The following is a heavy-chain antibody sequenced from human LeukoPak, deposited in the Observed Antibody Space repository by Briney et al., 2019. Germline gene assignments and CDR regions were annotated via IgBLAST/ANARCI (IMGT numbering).Heavy chain of an antibody. Sequence: ATVKISCKASGYTFTDYYMHWVQQAPGKGLEWVGRVYPEDGETIYAENFQGRVPITADMSTDTAYMELRSLRSEDPAVYYCAISPSPRDGVRHYWGQGTLVTVSS. V-gene: IGHV1-69-2*01. CDR1: GYTFTDYY. CDR2: VYPEDGET. D-gene: IGHD5-24*01. J-gene: IGHJ4*02. CDR3: AISPSPRDGVRHY.